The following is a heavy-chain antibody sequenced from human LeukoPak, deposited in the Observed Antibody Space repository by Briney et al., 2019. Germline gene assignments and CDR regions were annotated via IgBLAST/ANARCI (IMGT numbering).Heavy chain of an antibody. CDR3: ARGVGYDILTGLLDY. J-gene: IGHJ4*02. CDR1: GGSISSGGYS. D-gene: IGHD3-9*01. CDR2: IYHSGST. Sequence: SQTLSLTCAVSGGSISSGGYSWSWIRQPPGKGLEWIGYIYHSGSTYYNPSLKSRVTISVDTSKNQFFLKLSSVTAADTAVYYCARGVGYDILTGLLDYWGQGTLVTVSS. V-gene: IGHV4-30-2*05.